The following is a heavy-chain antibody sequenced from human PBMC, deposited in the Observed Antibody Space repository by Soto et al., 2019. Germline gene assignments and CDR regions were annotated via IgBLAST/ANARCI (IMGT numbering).Heavy chain of an antibody. J-gene: IGHJ3*02. Sequence: ASVKVSCKASGYTFTTYPMHWVRQAPGQGLEWMGIINPTSSTTSDAQKFQGRVTMTRDMSTSTVYMELSSLRSEDTAVYYCARDLYSSSWYVRAFDMWGQGTMVTVSS. V-gene: IGHV1-46*03. D-gene: IGHD6-13*01. CDR1: GYTFTTYP. CDR3: ARDLYSSSWYVRAFDM. CDR2: INPTSSTT.